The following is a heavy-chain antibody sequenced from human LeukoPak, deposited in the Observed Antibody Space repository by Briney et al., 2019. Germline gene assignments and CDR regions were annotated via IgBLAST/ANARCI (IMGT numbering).Heavy chain of an antibody. J-gene: IGHJ4*02. D-gene: IGHD1-26*01. CDR3: ARDPRGSPYYFDY. CDR1: GFTFSSYA. V-gene: IGHV3-30-3*01. Sequence: PGGSLRLSCAASGFTFSSYAMHWVRRAPGKGLEWVAVISYDGTNKNYADSVKGRFTISRDNSKNTVYLQMNSLRVEDAAVYYCARDPRGSPYYFDYWGQGTLVTVSS. CDR2: ISYDGTNK.